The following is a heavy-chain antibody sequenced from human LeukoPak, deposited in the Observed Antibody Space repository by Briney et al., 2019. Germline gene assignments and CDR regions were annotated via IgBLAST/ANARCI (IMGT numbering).Heavy chain of an antibody. CDR3: AKGAQEYLPDSFDH. D-gene: IGHD6-6*01. Sequence: GRSLRLSCAASGFTFSSYGMHWVRQAPGKGLEWVAVIWYDGSDKYYADSAKGRFTISRDNSKNTVYLQMNSLRVEDTALSHCAKGAQEYLPDSFDHWGQGTLVTVSS. CDR1: GFTFSSYG. J-gene: IGHJ4*02. CDR2: IWYDGSDK. V-gene: IGHV3-33*06.